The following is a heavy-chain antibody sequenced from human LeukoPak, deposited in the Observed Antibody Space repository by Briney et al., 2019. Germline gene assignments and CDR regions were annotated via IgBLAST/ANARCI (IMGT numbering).Heavy chain of an antibody. CDR2: ISTSSYI. Sequence: PGGSLRLSCAASGFTFSSYSMDWVRQAPGKGLEWVSSISTSSYIYYADSVKGRLTISRDNAKNSLYLQMNSLRAEDTAVYYCARDLTTYYYDSSGYWDYYGMDVWGQGTTVTVSS. D-gene: IGHD3-22*01. CDR1: GFTFSSYS. CDR3: ARDLTTYYYDSSGYWDYYGMDV. V-gene: IGHV3-21*01. J-gene: IGHJ6*02.